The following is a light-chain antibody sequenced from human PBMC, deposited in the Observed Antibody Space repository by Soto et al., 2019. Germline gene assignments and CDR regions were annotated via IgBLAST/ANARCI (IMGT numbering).Light chain of an antibody. CDR1: LDISRS. V-gene: IGKV1-5*03. CDR2: WAS. J-gene: IGKJ1*01. CDR3: QWYNTYWGT. Sequence: DIQMTQSPSTLSASVGDRVTITCRASLDISRSLAWYQQKPGKAPKLLIYWASSLESGVPSRFSGSGSGTEFTRTISSLQPDDFATYYCQWYNTYWGTFGQGTNVEI.